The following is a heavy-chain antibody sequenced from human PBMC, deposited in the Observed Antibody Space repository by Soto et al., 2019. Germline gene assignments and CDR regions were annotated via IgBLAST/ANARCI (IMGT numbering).Heavy chain of an antibody. V-gene: IGHV3-23*01. CDR2: ISGSGGST. D-gene: IGHD2-2*01. CDR3: AKDLKEPAAMLAAVYYYYGMDV. J-gene: IGHJ6*02. CDR1: GFTFSSYA. Sequence: GALTLSCAASGFTFSSYAMSWVRQAQGKGLEWVSAISGSGGSTYYADSVKGRFTISRDNSKNTLYLQMNSLRAEDTAVYYCAKDLKEPAAMLAAVYYYYGMDVWGQGTTVTVSS.